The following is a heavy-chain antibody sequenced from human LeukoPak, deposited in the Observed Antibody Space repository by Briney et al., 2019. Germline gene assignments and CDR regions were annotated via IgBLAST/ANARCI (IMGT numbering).Heavy chain of an antibody. CDR2: VIPIFGTA. CDR1: GGTFSSYA. CDR3: ARDLGNDFWSGYLYYYGMDV. V-gene: IGHV1-69*01. D-gene: IGHD3-3*01. Sequence: GSSVNVSCKASGGTFSSYAISWVRQAPGQGLEWMGGVIPIFGTANYAQKFQGRVTITADESTSTAYMELSSLRSEDTAVYYCARDLGNDFWSGYLYYYGMDVWGQGTTVTVSS. J-gene: IGHJ6*02.